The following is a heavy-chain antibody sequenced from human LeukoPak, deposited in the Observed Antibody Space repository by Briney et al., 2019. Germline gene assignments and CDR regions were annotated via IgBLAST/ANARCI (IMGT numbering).Heavy chain of an antibody. CDR3: ARRSGLEY. V-gene: IGHV3-48*04. CDR2: ISSSSSTI. D-gene: IGHD3-3*01. J-gene: IGHJ4*02. Sequence: GGSLRLSCAASGFTFSSYSMNWVRRAPGKGLEWVSYISSSSSTIYYADSVKGRFTISRDNAKNSLYLQMNSLRVDDTAVYYCARRSGLEYWGQGTLVTVSS. CDR1: GFTFSSYS.